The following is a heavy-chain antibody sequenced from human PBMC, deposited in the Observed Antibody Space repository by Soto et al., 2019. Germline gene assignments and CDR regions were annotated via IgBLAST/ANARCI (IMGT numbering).Heavy chain of an antibody. Sequence: QVQLQESGPGLVKPSQTLSLTCTVSGGSNIRDGYYWSWIRQQPGKGLEWIAYISYSGSSYSNPSLKSRVTISADTSKNQFSLRLTSVTAADTAVYFCARATPAGSADFWGQGTLVTVSS. J-gene: IGHJ4*02. CDR1: GGSNIRDGYY. V-gene: IGHV4-31*03. CDR3: ARATPAGSADF. D-gene: IGHD2-2*01. CDR2: ISYSGSS.